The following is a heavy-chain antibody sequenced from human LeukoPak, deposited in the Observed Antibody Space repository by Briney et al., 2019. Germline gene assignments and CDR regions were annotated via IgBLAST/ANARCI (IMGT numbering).Heavy chain of an antibody. CDR3: ARMWPGRIGGSLGSSDY. Sequence: SETLSLTCGVAGGSFRGYYWTWIRQAPGKGLEWIGETTHSGSSNYNPSLKSRVNISVDMAKNQFSLTLSSVTAADTAEYYCARMWPGRIGGSLGSSDYWGQGTLVTVSS. V-gene: IGHV4-34*01. CDR1: GGSFRGYY. CDR2: TTHSGSS. J-gene: IGHJ4*02. D-gene: IGHD1-26*01.